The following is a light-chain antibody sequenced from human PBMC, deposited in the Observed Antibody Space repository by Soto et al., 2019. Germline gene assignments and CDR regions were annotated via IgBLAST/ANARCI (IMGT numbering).Light chain of an antibody. CDR3: GSYTASTSFVI. J-gene: IGLJ2*01. CDR1: NSDVGSYNR. CDR2: EVS. Sequence: QSVLTQPPSVSGSPGQSVTISCTGTNSDVGSYNRVSWYQQSPSTAPKLIIYEVSNRPSGVPDRFSGSKSGNTASLTISGLQAEDEADYFCGSYTASTSFVIFGGGTQLTVL. V-gene: IGLV2-18*02.